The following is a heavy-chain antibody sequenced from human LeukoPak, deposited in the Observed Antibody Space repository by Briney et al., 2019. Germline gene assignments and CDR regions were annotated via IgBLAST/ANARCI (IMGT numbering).Heavy chain of an antibody. CDR2: IKQDGSEK. CDR1: GFTFSSYS. V-gene: IGHV3-7*01. J-gene: IGHJ3*01. CDR3: ARENHDAFDV. Sequence: PGGSLRLSCAASGFTFSSYSMNWVRQAPGKGLEWVATIKQDGSEKDYVDSVKGRFTISRDNAKNSLHLQMNSLRAEDTAVYYCARENHDAFDVWGQGTLVSVSS.